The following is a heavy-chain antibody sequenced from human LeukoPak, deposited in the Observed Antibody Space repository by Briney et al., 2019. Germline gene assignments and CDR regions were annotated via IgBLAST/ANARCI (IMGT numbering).Heavy chain of an antibody. J-gene: IGHJ4*02. Sequence: GGSLRLSCAASGFTFSSYAMHWVRQAPGKGLEWVAVISYDGGNRYYADSVKGRFTISRDNSKNTLYLQMNSLRGEDTAVYYCARDRYNWNDGRRSVFDYWGQGTLVTVSS. CDR2: ISYDGGNR. D-gene: IGHD1-1*01. CDR1: GFTFSSYA. V-gene: IGHV3-30-3*01. CDR3: ARDRYNWNDGRRSVFDY.